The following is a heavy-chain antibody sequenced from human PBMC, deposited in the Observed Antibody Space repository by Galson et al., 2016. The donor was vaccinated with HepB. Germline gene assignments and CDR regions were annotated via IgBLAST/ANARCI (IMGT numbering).Heavy chain of an antibody. Sequence: SLRLSCAVSGFAFSTSWMTWVRQAPGKGLEYLANIKKDGSETHYADSVRGRSTISRDNARNSLFLQMSTLRAEDTAVYYCAFGAWLDYWGQGTLVTVSS. V-gene: IGHV3-7*01. D-gene: IGHD2-21*02. CDR3: AFGAWLDY. J-gene: IGHJ4*02. CDR2: IKKDGSET. CDR1: GFAFSTSW.